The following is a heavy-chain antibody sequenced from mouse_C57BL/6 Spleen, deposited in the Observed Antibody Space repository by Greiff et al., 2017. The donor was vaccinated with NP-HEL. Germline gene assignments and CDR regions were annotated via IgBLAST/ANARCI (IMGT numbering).Heavy chain of an antibody. CDR3: ARDGGYGSSPFAY. V-gene: IGHV5-16*01. Sequence: EVQLVESEGGLVQPGSSMKLSCTASGFTFSDYYMAWVRQVPEKGLEWVANINYDGSSTYYLDSLKSRFLISRDNAKNILYLQMSSLKSEDTATYYCARDGGYGSSPFAYWGQGTLVTVSA. D-gene: IGHD1-1*01. J-gene: IGHJ3*01. CDR2: INYDGSST. CDR1: GFTFSDYY.